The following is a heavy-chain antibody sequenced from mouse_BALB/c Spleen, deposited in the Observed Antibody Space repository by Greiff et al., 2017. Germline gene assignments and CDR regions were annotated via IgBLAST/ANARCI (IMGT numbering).Heavy chain of an antibody. D-gene: IGHD1-1*01. Sequence: EVNLVESGGGLVQPGGSRKLSCAASGFTFSSFGMHWVRQAPEKGLEWVAYISSGSSTIYYADTVKGRFTISRDNPKNTLFLQMTSLRSEDTAMYYCARGLTRAMDYWGQGTSVTVSS. J-gene: IGHJ4*01. CDR2: ISSGSSTI. CDR3: ARGLTRAMDY. V-gene: IGHV5-17*02. CDR1: GFTFSSFG.